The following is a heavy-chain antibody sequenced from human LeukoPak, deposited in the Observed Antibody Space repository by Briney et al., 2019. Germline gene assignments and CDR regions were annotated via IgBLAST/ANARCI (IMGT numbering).Heavy chain of an antibody. V-gene: IGHV4-38-2*02. D-gene: IGHD3-10*01. CDR3: ARDHRDPYYYGSGSYFDY. CDR1: GYSISSGYY. J-gene: IGHJ4*02. CDR2: IYYSGST. Sequence: SETLSLTCTVSGYSISSGYYWGWIRQPPGKGLEWIGYIYYSGSTYYNPSLKSRVTISLDTSKNQFSLKLSSVTAADTAVYYCARDHRDPYYYGSGSYFDYWGQGTLVTVSS.